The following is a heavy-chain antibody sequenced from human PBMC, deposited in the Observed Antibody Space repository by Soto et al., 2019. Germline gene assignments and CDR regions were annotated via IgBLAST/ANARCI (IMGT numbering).Heavy chain of an antibody. Sequence: QVQLQESGPGLVKPSGTLSLTCAVSGGSIINSNWWSWVRQPPGKGLEWIGEIYHSGGTNYNPSLKGRVIISVDKSKNEFSLKLTSVTAADTAVYYCARVYPSGGSKRFDPWGQGTLVTVSS. D-gene: IGHD2-15*01. V-gene: IGHV4-4*02. CDR3: ARVYPSGGSKRFDP. CDR2: IYHSGGT. J-gene: IGHJ5*02. CDR1: GGSIINSNW.